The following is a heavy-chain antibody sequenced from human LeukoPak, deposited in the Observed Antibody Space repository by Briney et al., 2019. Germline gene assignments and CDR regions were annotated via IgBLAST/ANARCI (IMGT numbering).Heavy chain of an antibody. V-gene: IGHV1-18*01. Sequence: ASVKVSCKASGYTFTSYAIHWVRQAPGQRLEWMGWISADNGNTNYAQKLQGRVTMTTDTSTSTAYMELRSLRSDDTAVYYCARDGSSGWYGDWLDPWGQGTLVTVSS. J-gene: IGHJ5*02. D-gene: IGHD6-19*01. CDR1: GYTFTSYA. CDR3: ARDGSSGWYGDWLDP. CDR2: ISADNGNT.